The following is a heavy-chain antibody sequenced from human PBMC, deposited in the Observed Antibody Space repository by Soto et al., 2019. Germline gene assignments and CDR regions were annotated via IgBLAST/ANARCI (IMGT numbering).Heavy chain of an antibody. CDR2: IYWDDDK. J-gene: IGHJ5*02. CDR1: GFSLSTSGVG. CDR3: ALTYYGSGSYYNVRWFDP. V-gene: IGHV2-5*02. D-gene: IGHD3-10*01. Sequence: QITLKESGPTLVKPTQTLTLTCTFSGFSLSTSGVGVGWIRQPPGKALEWLALIYWDDDKRYSPSPKRRLTITKDTSKSRVVPTMTNMAPVDTATYYCALTYYGSGSYYNVRWFDPWGQGTLVTVSS.